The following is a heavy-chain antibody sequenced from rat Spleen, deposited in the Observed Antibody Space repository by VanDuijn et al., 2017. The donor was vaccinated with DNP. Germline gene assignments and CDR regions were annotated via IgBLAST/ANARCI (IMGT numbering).Heavy chain of an antibody. CDR2: IWSGGST. CDR1: GFSLTSYG. V-gene: IGHV2S8*01. Sequence: QVQLKESGPGLVQPSRTLSLTCTVSGFSLTSYGVSWVRQPPGKGLEWIAAIWSGGSTNYNSVLKSRLSISRDTSKSHVFLKMNSVQTEDTAMYFCALAGRGTLDAWGQGTSVTVSS. D-gene: IGHD4-1*01. J-gene: IGHJ4*01. CDR3: ALAGRGTLDA.